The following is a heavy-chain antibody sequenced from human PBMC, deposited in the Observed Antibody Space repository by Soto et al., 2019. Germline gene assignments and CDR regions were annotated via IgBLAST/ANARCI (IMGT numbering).Heavy chain of an antibody. CDR1: GYSFTIYW. D-gene: IGHD4-17*01. CDR3: ARQTDYGDYVHAFDI. CDR2: IYPGDSDT. Sequence: PGESLKISCKGSGYSFTIYWIGWVRQMPGKGLEWMGIIYPGDSDTRYSPSFQGQVTISADKSISTAYLQWSSLKASDTAMYYCARQTDYGDYVHAFDIWGQGTMVT. J-gene: IGHJ3*02. V-gene: IGHV5-51*01.